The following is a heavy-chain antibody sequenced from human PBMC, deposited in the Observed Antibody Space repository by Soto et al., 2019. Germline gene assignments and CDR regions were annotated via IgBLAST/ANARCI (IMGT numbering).Heavy chain of an antibody. CDR2: INPNSGGT. CDR3: ARTGSSSISGMDV. Sequence: GDSVKVSCKASGYTFTGYYMHWVRQAPGQGLEWMGWINPNSGGTNYAQKFQGRVTMTRDTSISTAYMELSRLRSDDTAVYYCARTGSSSISGMDVWGQGTTVTVSS. D-gene: IGHD6-6*01. CDR1: GYTFTGYY. V-gene: IGHV1-2*02. J-gene: IGHJ6*02.